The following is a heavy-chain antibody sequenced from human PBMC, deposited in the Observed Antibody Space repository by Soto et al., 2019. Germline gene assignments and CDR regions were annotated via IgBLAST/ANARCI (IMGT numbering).Heavy chain of an antibody. V-gene: IGHV1-69*13. J-gene: IGHJ4*02. CDR1: GGTFSSYA. D-gene: IGHD3-22*01. CDR3: ARPHLSYYYDSSGTEIYHFDY. Sequence: ASVKVSCRASGGTFSSYAISWVRQAPGQGLEWMGGIIPIFGTANYAQKFQGRVTITADESTSTAYMELSSLRSEDTAVYYCARPHLSYYYDSSGTEIYHFDYWGQGTLVTVSS. CDR2: IIPIFGTA.